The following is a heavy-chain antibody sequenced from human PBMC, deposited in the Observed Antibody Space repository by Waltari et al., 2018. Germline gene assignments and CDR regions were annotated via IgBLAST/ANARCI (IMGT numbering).Heavy chain of an antibody. CDR1: GGSMRKYY. D-gene: IGHD1-26*01. J-gene: IGHJ4*02. CDR2: IYYSGST. V-gene: IGHV4-59*01. CDR3: ARDLGGIVGAPDLHGFDS. Sequence: QVQLQESGPGLVKPSETLSLTCTVSGGSMRKYYWNWLRLPPGTGLEWIGYIYYSGSTNYNPSLKSRVTISVDTSKNQFSLNLSSVTAADTAVYYCARDLGGIVGAPDLHGFDSWGQGILVTVSS.